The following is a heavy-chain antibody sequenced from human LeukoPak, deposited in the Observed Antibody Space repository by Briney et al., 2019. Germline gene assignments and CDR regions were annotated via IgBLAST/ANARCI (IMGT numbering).Heavy chain of an antibody. V-gene: IGHV3-30*18. Sequence: GGSLRLSCAASGFTFSSYGMHWVRQAPGKGLEWVAVISSDGSEKFYADSVKGRFTISRDNSKNTLYLQMNSLRAEDTAVYYCAKGWSSLNYWGQGTLVTVSS. CDR1: GFTFSSYG. D-gene: IGHD6-13*01. J-gene: IGHJ4*02. CDR2: ISSDGSEK. CDR3: AKGWSSLNY.